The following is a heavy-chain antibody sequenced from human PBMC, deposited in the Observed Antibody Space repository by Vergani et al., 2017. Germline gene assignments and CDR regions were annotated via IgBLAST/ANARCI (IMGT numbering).Heavy chain of an antibody. CDR3: AREFYSGRHTLIG. V-gene: IGHV1-2*02. D-gene: IGHD1-26*01. CDR2: INPNSGGT. J-gene: IGHJ4*02. Sequence: QVQLVQSGAEVEKPGASVKVSCTASGCTFTGYYLHWVRQAPGQGLEWMGWINPNSGGTNYAQKFQGRVTMTRDTSISTAYMELSRLRSDDTTVYYCAREFYSGRHTLIGWGQGTLVTVSS. CDR1: GCTFTGYY.